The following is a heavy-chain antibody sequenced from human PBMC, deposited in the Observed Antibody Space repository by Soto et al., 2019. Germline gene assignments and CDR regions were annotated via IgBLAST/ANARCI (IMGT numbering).Heavy chain of an antibody. CDR2: ISGSGGST. CDR3: VKGRGGSGSLTPRVDF. D-gene: IGHD3-10*01. CDR1: GFTFSSYA. V-gene: IGHV3-23*01. Sequence: GGSLRLSCAASGFTFSSYAMSWVRQAPGKGLEWVSAISGSGGSTYYADSVKGRFTISRDVSNNTLYLQMSSLRAEDTALFFCVKGRGGSGSLTPRVDFWGQGTLVTVSS. J-gene: IGHJ4*02.